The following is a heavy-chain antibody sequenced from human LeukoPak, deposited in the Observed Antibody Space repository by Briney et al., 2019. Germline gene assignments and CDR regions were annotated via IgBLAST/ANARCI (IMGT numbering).Heavy chain of an antibody. J-gene: IGHJ4*02. D-gene: IGHD3-22*01. Sequence: PSETLSLTCTVSGGSIGSYYWIWIRQPAGNGLELIGRIYTRGSTNYNPSLKSRVTMSVDTSKNQFSLKLRSVTAADTAVYYCARLDYYDSSGQVIDYWGQGTLVTVSS. CDR1: GGSIGSYY. V-gene: IGHV4-4*07. CDR2: IYTRGST. CDR3: ARLDYYDSSGQVIDY.